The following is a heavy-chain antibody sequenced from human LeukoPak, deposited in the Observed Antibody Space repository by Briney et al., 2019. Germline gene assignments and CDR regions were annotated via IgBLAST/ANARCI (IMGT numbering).Heavy chain of an antibody. CDR3: AGLLLWFGERVYYFDY. Sequence: SETLSLTCSVSGGSTSSSSYYWGWVRQTPGKGLEWIGSIYYSGSTYYNPSLKSRVTISVDTSKNQFSLKLSSVTAADTAVYYCAGLLLWFGERVYYFDYWGQGTLVTVSS. V-gene: IGHV4-39*01. J-gene: IGHJ4*02. D-gene: IGHD3-10*01. CDR2: IYYSGST. CDR1: GGSTSSSSYY.